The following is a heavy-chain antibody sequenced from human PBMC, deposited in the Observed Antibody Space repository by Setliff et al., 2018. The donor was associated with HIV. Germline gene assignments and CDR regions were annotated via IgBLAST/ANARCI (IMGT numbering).Heavy chain of an antibody. Sequence: ASVKVSCKVSGYSLSELSIHWVRQAPGKGPEWMGGPDPEDGETSHAPQFRGRFTMTEDTSRDTAYMELSSLSSEDTAVYYCATKRGYSVYNWAYWGQGTLVTVSS. J-gene: IGHJ4*02. D-gene: IGHD5-12*01. CDR2: PDPEDGET. CDR3: ATKRGYSVYNWAY. V-gene: IGHV1-24*01. CDR1: GYSLSELS.